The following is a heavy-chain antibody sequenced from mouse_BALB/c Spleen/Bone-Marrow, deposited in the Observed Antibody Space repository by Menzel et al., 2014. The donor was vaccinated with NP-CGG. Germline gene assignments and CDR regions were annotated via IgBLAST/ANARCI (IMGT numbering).Heavy chain of an antibody. V-gene: IGHV1-20*02. J-gene: IGHJ4*01. Sequence: EVKVEESGPELVKPGASVKISCKASGYSFTGYSMNWVMQSHGKSLEWIGRINPYNGDTFYNQKFKGKATLTVDKSSSTAHMELRSLASEDSAVYYCARGGLLRAMDYWGQGTSVTVSS. CDR2: INPYNGDT. CDR1: GYSFTGYS. D-gene: IGHD2-3*01. CDR3: ARGGLLRAMDY.